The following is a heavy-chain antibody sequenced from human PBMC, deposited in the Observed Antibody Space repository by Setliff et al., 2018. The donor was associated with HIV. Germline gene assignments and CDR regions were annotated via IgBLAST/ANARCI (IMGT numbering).Heavy chain of an antibody. D-gene: IGHD3-10*01. J-gene: IGHJ4*02. CDR2: ISTYSDER. V-gene: IGHV1-18*01. CDR3: ARRGNYYASAFDY. CDR1: GYTFTTYG. Sequence: ASVKVSCKPSGYTFTTYGLSWVRQAPGQGLEWMGWISTYSDERSYAQNLQGRVTMTTDTATSRAYMELRSLRSDDTAVYYCARRGNYYASAFDYWGQGTLVTVSS.